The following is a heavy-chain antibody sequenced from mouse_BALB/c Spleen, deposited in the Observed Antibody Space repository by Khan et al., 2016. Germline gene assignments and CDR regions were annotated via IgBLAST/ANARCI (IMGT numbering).Heavy chain of an antibody. CDR1: GFTFSSYG. CDR3: ARMARPIN. J-gene: IGHJ2*01. Sequence: EVQLQESGGGLVQPGGSLKLSCAASGFTFSSYGMSWVRQTPDKRLELVATINSNGGSTYYPDSVKGRFTISRDNAKNTLYLQMSSLKSEDTAMYYCARMARPINWGQGTTLTVSS. V-gene: IGHV5-6-3*01. CDR2: INSNGGST.